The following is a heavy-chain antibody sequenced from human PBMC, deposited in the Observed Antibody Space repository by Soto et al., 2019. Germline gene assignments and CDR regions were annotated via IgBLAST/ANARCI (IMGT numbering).Heavy chain of an antibody. CDR2: INPATGAA. J-gene: IGHJ3*02. V-gene: IGHV1-2*02. Sequence: QLHLVQSGTVVKKPGASVPVSCSASGYPVTAYYMHWVRQAPGRGLEWMGGINPATGAAKYTQTFQGRVTMTRDTSTSTVFMELSGPTSEDTAVFYCARGGGVGVAGSAAFDMWGQGTLVTVSS. CDR3: ARGGGVGVAGSAAFDM. D-gene: IGHD3-3*01. CDR1: GYPVTAYY.